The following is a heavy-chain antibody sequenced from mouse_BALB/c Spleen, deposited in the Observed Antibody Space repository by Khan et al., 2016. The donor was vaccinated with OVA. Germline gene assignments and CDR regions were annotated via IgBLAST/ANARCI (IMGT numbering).Heavy chain of an antibody. J-gene: IGHJ2*01. CDR1: GFSFSTYS. Sequence: EVQRVESGGGLVRPGGSLKLSCAASGFSFSTYSMSWVRQTPEKRLEWVATISTGGSYTYYPDSVRGRFTISRDNAKNTLYLQMSSLKSEDTAMYDCTRQRGYYGSNPYFDYWGQGTTLTVSS. V-gene: IGHV5-6-4*01. D-gene: IGHD1-1*01. CDR3: TRQRGYYGSNPYFDY. CDR2: ISTGGSYT.